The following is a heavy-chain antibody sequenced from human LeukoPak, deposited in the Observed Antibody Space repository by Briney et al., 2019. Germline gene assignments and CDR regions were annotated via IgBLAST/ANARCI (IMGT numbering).Heavy chain of an antibody. CDR3: ARVWCSSTSCPDY. J-gene: IGHJ4*02. Sequence: SETLSLTCTVSGGSVSSYYWSWIRQPPGKGLVWIGYIYYSGSTNYNPSLKSRVTISVDTSKNQFSLKLSSVTAADTAVYYCARVWCSSTSCPDYWGQGTLVTVSS. CDR1: GGSVSSYY. CDR2: IYYSGST. D-gene: IGHD2-2*01. V-gene: IGHV4-59*02.